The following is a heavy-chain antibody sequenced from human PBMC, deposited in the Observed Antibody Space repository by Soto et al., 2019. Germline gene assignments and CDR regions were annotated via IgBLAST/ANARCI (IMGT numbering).Heavy chain of an antibody. V-gene: IGHV3-23*01. J-gene: IGHJ6*03. CDR1: GFTFSSYA. CDR3: AKEGGFGVVTPVWQYYYYMDV. Sequence: GGSLRLSCAASGFTFSSYAMSWVRQAPGKGLEWVSAISGSGGSTYYADSVKGRFTISRDNSKDTLYLQMNSLRAEDTAVYYCAKEGGFGVVTPVWQYYYYMDVWGKGTTVTVSS. D-gene: IGHD3-3*01. CDR2: ISGSGGST.